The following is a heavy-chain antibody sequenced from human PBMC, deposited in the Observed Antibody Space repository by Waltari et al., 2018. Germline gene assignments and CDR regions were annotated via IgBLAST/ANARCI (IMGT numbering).Heavy chain of an antibody. D-gene: IGHD7-27*01. CDR3: ARDPAMNWGSNYFDY. Sequence: QVQLVQSGAEVKKPGSSVKVSCKASGGTFSSYAISWVRQAPGQGLEWMGGIRPIIGIANYEQKFQGRVTITADKSTSTAYMELSSLRSEDTAVYYCARDPAMNWGSNYFDYWGQGTLVTVSS. CDR2: IRPIIGIA. CDR1: GGTFSSYA. J-gene: IGHJ4*02. V-gene: IGHV1-69*10.